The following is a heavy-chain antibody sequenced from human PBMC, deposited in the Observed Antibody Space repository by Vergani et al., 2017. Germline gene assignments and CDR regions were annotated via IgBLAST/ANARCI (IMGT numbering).Heavy chain of an antibody. CDR3: AGELGCSGGSCYSGYYYYGMDV. Sequence: QVQLVQSGAEVKKPGSSVKVSCKASGGTFSSYAISWVRQAPGQGLEWMGGIIPIFGTANYAQKFQGRVTITADESTSTAYMELSSLRSEDTAVYYGAGELGCSGGSCYSGYYYYGMDVWGQGTTVTVSS. J-gene: IGHJ6*02. CDR2: IIPIFGTA. D-gene: IGHD2-15*01. CDR1: GGTFSSYA. V-gene: IGHV1-69*12.